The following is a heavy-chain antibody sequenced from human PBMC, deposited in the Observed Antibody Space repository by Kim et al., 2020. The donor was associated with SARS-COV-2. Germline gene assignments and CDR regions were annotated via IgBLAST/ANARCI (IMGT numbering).Heavy chain of an antibody. V-gene: IGHV4-31*02. Sequence: YNPSLKSRVTISVDTSKNQFALKLSSVTAADTAVYYCARDKGSGIGWFDPWGQGTLVTVSS. CDR3: ARDKGSGIGWFDP. D-gene: IGHD3-10*01. J-gene: IGHJ5*02.